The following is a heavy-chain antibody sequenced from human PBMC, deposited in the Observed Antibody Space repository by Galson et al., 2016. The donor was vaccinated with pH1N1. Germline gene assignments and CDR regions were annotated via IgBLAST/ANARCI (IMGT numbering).Heavy chain of an antibody. CDR1: GGSISSYY. CDR3: ARGVWFGELGSWFDP. D-gene: IGHD3-10*01. J-gene: IGHJ5*02. V-gene: IGHV4-4*07. Sequence: LSLTCTVSGGSISSYYWSWIRQPAGKGLEWIGRIYSSGSTNYNPPLKSRVTMSVDTSKNQFPLKLSSVTAADTAVYSCARGVWFGELGSWFDPWGQGTLVTVSS. CDR2: IYSSGST.